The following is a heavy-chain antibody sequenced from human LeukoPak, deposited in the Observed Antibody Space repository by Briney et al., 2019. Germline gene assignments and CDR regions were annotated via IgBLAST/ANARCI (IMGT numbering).Heavy chain of an antibody. CDR2: IASDGSST. V-gene: IGHV3-74*01. CDR1: GFTFGDYA. J-gene: IGHJ4*02. Sequence: GGSLRLSCTASGFTFGDYAMSWFRQAPGKGLEWASRIASDGSSTTYADSVKGRFSISRDNAKNTLYLQMNSLRVEDTAVYYCARGRPHGNDYWGQGTLVTVSS. CDR3: ARGRPHGNDY. D-gene: IGHD4-23*01.